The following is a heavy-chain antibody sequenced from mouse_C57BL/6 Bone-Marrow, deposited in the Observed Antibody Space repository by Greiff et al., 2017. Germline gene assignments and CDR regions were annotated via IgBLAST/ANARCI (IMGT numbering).Heavy chain of an antibody. CDR3: ARSGTTVVEGFAY. D-gene: IGHD1-1*01. V-gene: IGHV1-52*01. CDR2: IDPSDSET. J-gene: IGHJ3*01. CDR1: GYTFTSYW. Sequence: QVQLQQPGAELVRPGSSVKLSCKASGYTFTSYWMHWVKQRPIQGLEWIGNIDPSDSETHYNQKFKDKATLTVDKSSSTAYMQLSSLTSEDSAVDYCARSGTTVVEGFAYWGQGTLVTVSA.